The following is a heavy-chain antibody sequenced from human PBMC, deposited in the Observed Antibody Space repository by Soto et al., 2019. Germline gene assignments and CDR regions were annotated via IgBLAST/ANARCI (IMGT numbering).Heavy chain of an antibody. D-gene: IGHD2-2*01. V-gene: IGHV3-23*01. CDR2: ISGSGGST. J-gene: IGHJ4*02. Sequence: GGSLRLSCAASGFSFSTYAMSWVRQAPGKGLQWVSAISGSGGSTYYADSVKGRFTISRDNSKHTLYLQLNSLRAEDTAVYYCAKDRTVVPAPFFDYWGQGTLVTVSS. CDR1: GFSFSTYA. CDR3: AKDRTVVPAPFFDY.